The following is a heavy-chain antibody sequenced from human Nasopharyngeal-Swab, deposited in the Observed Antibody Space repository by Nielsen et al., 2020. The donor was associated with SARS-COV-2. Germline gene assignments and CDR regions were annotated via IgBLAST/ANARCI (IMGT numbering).Heavy chain of an antibody. Sequence: VRPMPGQGLAWMGVITPSGGATNYARKFRGRVPMTRDPSTSTVYLDLSSLKSEDTAVYFCASEPGGMAAPGKHFDPWGQGTLVTVSS. CDR2: ITPSGGAT. CDR3: ASEPGGMAAPGKHFDP. J-gene: IGHJ5*02. D-gene: IGHD6-13*01. V-gene: IGHV1-46*01.